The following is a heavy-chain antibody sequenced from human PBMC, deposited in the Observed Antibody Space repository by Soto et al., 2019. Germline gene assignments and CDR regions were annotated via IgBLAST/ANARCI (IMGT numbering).Heavy chain of an antibody. CDR3: ARGRDGDKVDY. Sequence: QVQLQESGPGLVEPSQTLSLTCTVSGGSISSGDYYWSWIRQPPGKGLEWIGHIYNSGSTYSNPSLKSRVTISVDTSKNQFSLKLSSVTAADTAVYYCARGRDGDKVDYWGQGTLVTVSS. J-gene: IGHJ4*02. CDR2: IYNSGST. CDR1: GGSISSGDYY. D-gene: IGHD7-27*01. V-gene: IGHV4-30-4*01.